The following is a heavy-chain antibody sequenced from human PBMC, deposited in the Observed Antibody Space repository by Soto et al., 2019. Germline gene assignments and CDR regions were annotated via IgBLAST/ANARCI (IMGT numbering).Heavy chain of an antibody. CDR3: ARQKHNVDTVDFDY. D-gene: IGHD5-18*01. Sequence: GESLKISCNGSGYSFTSYWISWVRQMPGKGLEWMGRIDPSDSYTNYSPSFQGHVTISADKSISTAYLQWSGLKASDTAMYYCARQKHNVDTVDFDYWGQGTLVTVSS. CDR2: IDPSDSYT. CDR1: GYSFTSYW. J-gene: IGHJ4*02. V-gene: IGHV5-10-1*01.